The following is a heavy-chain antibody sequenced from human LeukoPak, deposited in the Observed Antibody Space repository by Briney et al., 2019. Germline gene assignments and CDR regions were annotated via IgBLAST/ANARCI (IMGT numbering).Heavy chain of an antibody. CDR3: ARRNIAAVYYYYYMDV. D-gene: IGHD6-13*01. Sequence: PSETLSLTCAVYGGSFSGYYWSWIRQPPGKGLEWIGEINHSGSTNYNPSLKSRVTISVDTSKNQFSLKLSSVTAADTAVYYCARRNIAAVYYYYYMDVWGKGTTVTISS. V-gene: IGHV4-34*01. CDR2: INHSGST. CDR1: GGSFSGYY. J-gene: IGHJ6*03.